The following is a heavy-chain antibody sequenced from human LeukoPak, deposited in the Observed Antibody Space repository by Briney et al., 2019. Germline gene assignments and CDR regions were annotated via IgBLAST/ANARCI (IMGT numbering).Heavy chain of an antibody. CDR1: GFTFSSYW. D-gene: IGHD2-2*01. Sequence: GGSLRLSCAASGFTFSSYWMSWVRQAPGKGLEWVANIKQDGSEKYYADSVKGRFTISRDNAKNSLYLQMNSLRAEDTAVYYCARGEVPTYYYYGMDVWGQGTTVTVSS. J-gene: IGHJ6*02. CDR2: IKQDGSEK. V-gene: IGHV3-7*04. CDR3: ARGEVPTYYYYGMDV.